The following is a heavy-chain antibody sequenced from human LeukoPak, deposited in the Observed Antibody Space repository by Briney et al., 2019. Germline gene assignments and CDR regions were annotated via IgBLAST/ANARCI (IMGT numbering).Heavy chain of an antibody. Sequence: GGSLRLSCAASGFTFSDYYMSWIRQAPGKGLEWVSYISGSSSDTNYADSVKGRFTISRDNAKNSLYLQMNSLRAEDTAVFHCARDFCITSSCTLGQFAPGGQETQVPVSS. D-gene: IGHD2-2*01. J-gene: IGHJ5*02. CDR1: GFTFSDYY. CDR2: ISGSSSDT. CDR3: ARDFCITSSCTLGQFAP. V-gene: IGHV3-11*06.